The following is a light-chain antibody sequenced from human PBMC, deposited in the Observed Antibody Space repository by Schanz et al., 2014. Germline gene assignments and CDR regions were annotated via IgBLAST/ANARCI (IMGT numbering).Light chain of an antibody. CDR2: AVS. J-gene: IGKJ2*03. Sequence: PGETATLSCGASQTVRGNLLAWYQQKPGLAPRLLIYAVSSRAAGIPERFSGSGSGTAFTLTISRLEPEDFAMYYCQQFGGPPLYSVGQGTKVEIK. V-gene: IGKV3D-20*01. CDR1: QTVRGNL. CDR3: QQFGGPPLYS.